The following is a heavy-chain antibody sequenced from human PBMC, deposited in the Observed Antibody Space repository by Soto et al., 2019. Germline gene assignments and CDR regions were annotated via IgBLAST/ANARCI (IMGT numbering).Heavy chain of an antibody. J-gene: IGHJ4*02. V-gene: IGHV2-5*02. Sequence: GLDLEWLALIYWDDDKRYSPSLKSRLTITKDTSKNQVVLTMTNMDRVDTATYYCAHLTTGGFYFDYWGQGTLVTVSS. CDR3: AHLTTGGFYFDY. CDR2: IYWDDDK. D-gene: IGHD4-17*01.